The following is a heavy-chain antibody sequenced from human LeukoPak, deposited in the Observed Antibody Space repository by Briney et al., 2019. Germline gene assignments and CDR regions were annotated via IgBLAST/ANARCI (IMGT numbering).Heavy chain of an antibody. CDR3: AKVGTYGDWNWLDP. V-gene: IGHV3-30*02. D-gene: IGHD4-17*01. J-gene: IGHJ5*02. Sequence: PGGSLRLSCAASGSTFRNFGMHWVRQAPGKGLEWVAFIRYDGSAKYYVDSVKGRFTISRDNSKNTLYLEMNRLRGEDAGVYYCAKVGTYGDWNWLDPWGQGTLVTVSS. CDR2: IRYDGSAK. CDR1: GSTFRNFG.